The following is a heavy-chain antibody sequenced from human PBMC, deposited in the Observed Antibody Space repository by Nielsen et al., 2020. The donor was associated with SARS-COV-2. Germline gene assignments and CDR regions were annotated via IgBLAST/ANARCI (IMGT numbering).Heavy chain of an antibody. CDR1: GFTISTYG. CDR3: AKRSGYTSGWYGDY. Sequence: GESLKISCVVSGFTISTYGMSWVRQAPGKGLELVSAISSSTYYADSVKGRFTVSRDNSKNTLYLQMNSLRAEDTAVYYCAKRSGYTSGWYGDYWGQGTLVTVSS. V-gene: IGHV3-23*01. D-gene: IGHD6-19*01. CDR2: ISSST. J-gene: IGHJ4*02.